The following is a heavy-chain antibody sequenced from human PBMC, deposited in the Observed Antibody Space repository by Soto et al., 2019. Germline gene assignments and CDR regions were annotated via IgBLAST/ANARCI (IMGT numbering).Heavy chain of an antibody. D-gene: IGHD3-22*01. J-gene: IGHJ1*01. CDR3: AKARVDDSSGYYSKDFQH. V-gene: IGHV3-30*18. CDR1: GFTFSSYG. Sequence: GESLKISCAASGFTFSSYGMHWVRQAPGKGLEWVAVISYDGSNKYYADSVKGRFTISRDNSKNTLYLQMNSLRAEDTAVYYCAKARVDDSSGYYSKDFQHWGQGTLVTVPQ. CDR2: ISYDGSNK.